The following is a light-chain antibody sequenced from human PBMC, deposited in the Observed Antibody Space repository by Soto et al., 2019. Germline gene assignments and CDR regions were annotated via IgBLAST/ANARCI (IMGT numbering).Light chain of an antibody. CDR1: SSNIGAGYD. J-gene: IGLJ1*01. Sequence: VLTQPPSVSGAPGQRVTISCTGSSSNIGAGYDVHWYQQLPGTAPKLLIYGNSNRPSGVPDRFSGSKSGTSASLAITGLQAEDESDYYRQSYDRSLSGSVFGTGTKVTVL. CDR3: QSYDRSLSGSV. V-gene: IGLV1-40*01. CDR2: GNS.